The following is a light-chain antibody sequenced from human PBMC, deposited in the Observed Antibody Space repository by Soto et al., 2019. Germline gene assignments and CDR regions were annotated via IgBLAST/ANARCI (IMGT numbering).Light chain of an antibody. J-gene: IGKJ5*01. CDR2: AAS. CDR3: QQLNSFPIT. CDR1: QGISSY. V-gene: IGKV1D-8*03. Sequence: VIWMTQSPSLLSASTVDRVTISCLMSQGISSYLAWYQQKPGKAPELLIYAASTLQSGVPSRFSGSGSGTEFTLTITSLQPEDFATYYCQQLNSFPITFGQGTRLEIK.